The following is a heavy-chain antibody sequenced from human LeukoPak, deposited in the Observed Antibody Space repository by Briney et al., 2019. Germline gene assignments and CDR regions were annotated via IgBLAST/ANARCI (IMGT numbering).Heavy chain of an antibody. J-gene: IGHJ6*03. Sequence: SETLSLACTVSGGSISSYYWSWIRQPAGKGLEWIGSIYYSGSTYYNPSLKSRVTISVDTSKNQFSLKLSSVTAADTAVYYCARLAYYDSSGYSRYYYYYYKDVWGKGTTVTISS. CDR1: GGSISSYY. CDR3: ARLAYYDSSGYSRYYYYYYKDV. D-gene: IGHD3-22*01. V-gene: IGHV4-59*05. CDR2: IYYSGST.